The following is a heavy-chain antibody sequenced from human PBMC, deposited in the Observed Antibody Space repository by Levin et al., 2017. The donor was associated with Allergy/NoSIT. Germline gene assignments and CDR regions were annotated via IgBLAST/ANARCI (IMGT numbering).Heavy chain of an antibody. CDR1: GFTFSSYS. CDR3: AACDYHFLTGYYSAFGY. Sequence: GGSLRLSCAASGFTFSSYSMHWVRQAPGKGLEWVAVISYDGSNKYYADSVKGRFTISRDNSKDTLYLQMNSLRAEDTAVYYCAACDYHFLTGYYSAFGYWGQGTLVTVSS. J-gene: IGHJ4*02. D-gene: IGHD3-9*01. CDR2: ISYDGSNK. V-gene: IGHV3-30-3*01.